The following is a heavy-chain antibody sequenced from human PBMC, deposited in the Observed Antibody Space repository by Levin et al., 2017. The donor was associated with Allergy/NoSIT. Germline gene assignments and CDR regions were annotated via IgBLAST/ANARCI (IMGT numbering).Heavy chain of an antibody. CDR3: AKTTYSSSWYRGDFDY. Sequence: PGGSLRLSCAASGFTFNDYTMHWVRQAPGKGLEWVSGISFNSRNIGYADSVRGRFTISRDNAKNSLSLQMNSLTTEDTALYYCAKTTYSSSWYRGDFDYWGQGTLVTVSS. V-gene: IGHV3-9*01. J-gene: IGHJ4*02. D-gene: IGHD6-13*01. CDR1: GFTFNDYT. CDR2: ISFNSRNI.